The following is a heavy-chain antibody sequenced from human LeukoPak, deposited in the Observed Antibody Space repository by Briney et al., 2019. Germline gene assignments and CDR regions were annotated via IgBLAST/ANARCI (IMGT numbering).Heavy chain of an antibody. Sequence: SVKVSCKASGGTFSNYAINWVRQAPGQGLEWMGRITPILGLINYAQKFQGRVTITADKSTSTGYMDVTGLRSDDTAVYYCARGRGSRTGYNGDYLDYWGQETLVTVSS. CDR3: ARGRGSRTGYNGDYLDY. V-gene: IGHV1-69*04. CDR1: GGTFSNYA. D-gene: IGHD5-18*01. CDR2: ITPILGLI. J-gene: IGHJ4*02.